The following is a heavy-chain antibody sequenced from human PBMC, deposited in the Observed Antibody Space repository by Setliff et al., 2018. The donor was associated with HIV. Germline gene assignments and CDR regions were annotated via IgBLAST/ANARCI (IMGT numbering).Heavy chain of an antibody. Sequence: SGPTLVNPTETLTPTCSVSGFSLDNTGMGVTWIRRPPGKALEWLAHIFPNDEKSYNTSLKTRLTISRDTSRSQVVLTMTNMDPVDTATYYCARILWGSFRHSLGWFDPWGQGTLGTVSS. CDR2: IFPNDEK. J-gene: IGHJ5*02. CDR3: ARILWGSFRHSLGWFDP. V-gene: IGHV2-26*01. D-gene: IGHD3-16*02. CDR1: GFSLDNTGMG.